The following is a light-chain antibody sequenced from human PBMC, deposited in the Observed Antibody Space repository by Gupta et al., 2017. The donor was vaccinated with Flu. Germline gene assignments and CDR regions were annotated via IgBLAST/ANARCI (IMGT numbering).Light chain of an antibody. CDR1: RSGSSL. J-gene: IGKJ2*02. Sequence: ERATGSRRGNRSGSSLLAWYEQKPVEPPRLLIYDASKRATGIPARCSGSGAGTDFPPISSIREPEDFAVYYCYQRSNWPLWTFGQGTKVEIK. CDR2: DAS. CDR3: YQRSNWPLWT. V-gene: IGKV3-11*01.